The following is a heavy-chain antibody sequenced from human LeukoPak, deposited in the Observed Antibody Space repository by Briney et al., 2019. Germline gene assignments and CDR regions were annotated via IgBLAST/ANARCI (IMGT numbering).Heavy chain of an antibody. CDR3: AITPIYGGNSFDY. D-gene: IGHD4-23*01. V-gene: IGHV3-30*03. CDR1: GFTFSSYG. Sequence: PGGSLRLSCAASGFTFSSYGMHWVRQAPGKGLEWVAVISYDGSNKYYADSVKGRFTISRDNSKNTLYLQMNSLRAEDTAVYYCAITPIYGGNSFDYWDQGTLVTVSS. J-gene: IGHJ4*02. CDR2: ISYDGSNK.